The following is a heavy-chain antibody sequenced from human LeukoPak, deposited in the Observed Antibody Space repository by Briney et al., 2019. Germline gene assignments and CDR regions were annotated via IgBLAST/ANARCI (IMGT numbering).Heavy chain of an antibody. CDR2: IWYDGGNQ. Sequence: GKSLRLSCAASGFIFSNYGMHWVRQAPGKGLEWVAVIWYDGGNQEYADSVRGRFTISRDSSKNTVYLQMNSLRDDDTAVYYCARDVDTSGHFSRFDPWGQGTLVTVSS. CDR1: GFIFSNYG. V-gene: IGHV3-33*01. D-gene: IGHD3-22*01. CDR3: ARDVDTSGHFSRFDP. J-gene: IGHJ5*02.